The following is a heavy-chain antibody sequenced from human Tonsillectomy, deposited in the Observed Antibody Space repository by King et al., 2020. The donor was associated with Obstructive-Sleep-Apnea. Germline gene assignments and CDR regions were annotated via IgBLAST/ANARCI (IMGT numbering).Heavy chain of an antibody. CDR3: ARAVALDAFDI. D-gene: IGHD6-19*01. CDR1: GFTFSSYR. J-gene: IGHJ3*02. V-gene: IGHV3-74*01. Sequence: VQLVESGGGLVQPGGSLRLSCAASGFTFSSYRMHWVRQAPGKGLVWVSRINSDGSSTSYADSVKGRFTISRDNAKNTLYLQMNSLTAEDTAVYYCARAVALDAFDIWGQGTMVTVSS. CDR2: INSDGSST.